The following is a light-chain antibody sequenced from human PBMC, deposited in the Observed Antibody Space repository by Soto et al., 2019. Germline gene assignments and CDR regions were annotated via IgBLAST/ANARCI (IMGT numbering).Light chain of an antibody. V-gene: IGLV4-69*01. CDR2: LNSDGSH. CDR1: SGHSSYA. Sequence: QPVLTQSPSASASLGASVKLTCTLSSGHSSYAIAWHQQQPEKGPRYLVKLNSDGSHSKGDGIPDRFSGPSSGAERYLTISSLQSEDEADYYCQTWGTGIRVFGTGTKVTVL. J-gene: IGLJ1*01. CDR3: QTWGTGIRV.